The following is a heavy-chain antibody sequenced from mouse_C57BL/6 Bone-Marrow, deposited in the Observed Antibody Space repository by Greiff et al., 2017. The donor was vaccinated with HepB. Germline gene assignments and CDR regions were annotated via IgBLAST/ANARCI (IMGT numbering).Heavy chain of an antibody. CDR2: INPYNCGT. CDR3: ARCYGSSYWYFDV. V-gene: IGHV1-19*01. Sequence: EVQLQQSGPVLVKPGASVKMSCKASGYTFTDYYMNWVKQSHGKSLEWIGVINPYNCGTSYNQKFKGKATLTVDKSSSTAYMELNSLTSEDSAVYYCARCYGSSYWYFDVWGTGTTVTVSS. CDR1: GYTFTDYY. D-gene: IGHD1-1*01. J-gene: IGHJ1*03.